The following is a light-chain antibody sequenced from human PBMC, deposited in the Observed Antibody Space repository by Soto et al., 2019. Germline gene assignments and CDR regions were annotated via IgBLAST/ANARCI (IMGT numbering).Light chain of an antibody. Sequence: DNVMTQSPLSLPVTPGEPASISCRYSQSILHSNGYNYLDWYLQKPGQSPQLLIYLGSNRASGVPDRFSGSGSGTDFTLKISRVEAEDVGVYYCMQALQTPTFGQGTKVEIK. CDR3: MQALQTPT. J-gene: IGKJ1*01. CDR2: LGS. V-gene: IGKV2-28*01. CDR1: QSILHSNGYNY.